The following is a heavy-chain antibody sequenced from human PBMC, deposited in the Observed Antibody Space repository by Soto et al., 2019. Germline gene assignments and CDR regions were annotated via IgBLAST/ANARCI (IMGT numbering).Heavy chain of an antibody. CDR1: GYTFTSYD. CDR3: ASAPTIAVAGGYYYYGMDV. D-gene: IGHD6-19*01. Sequence: QVQLVQSGAEVKKPGASVKVSCKASGYTFTSYDINWVRQATGQGLEWMGWMNPNSGNTGYAQKFQGRVTMTRNNSLSTPYMELSSLGSEATAVYYCASAPTIAVAGGYYYYGMDVWGQGTKVTVSS. CDR2: MNPNSGNT. J-gene: IGHJ6*02. V-gene: IGHV1-8*01.